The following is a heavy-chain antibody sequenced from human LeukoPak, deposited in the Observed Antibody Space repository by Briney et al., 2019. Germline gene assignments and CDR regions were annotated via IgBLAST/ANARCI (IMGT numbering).Heavy chain of an antibody. CDR3: ARGGDSRYCSGGNCYVALDI. J-gene: IGHJ3*02. CDR2: IYYSGST. D-gene: IGHD2-15*01. CDR1: GGSISSYY. Sequence: SETLSLTCTVSGGSISSYYWNWIRQPPGKGLEWIGYIYYSGSTKYNTSLKSRVTISVDTSKNQFSLKVNSVTAADTAVYYCARGGDSRYCSGGNCYVALDIWGQGTMVTVSS. V-gene: IGHV4-59*01.